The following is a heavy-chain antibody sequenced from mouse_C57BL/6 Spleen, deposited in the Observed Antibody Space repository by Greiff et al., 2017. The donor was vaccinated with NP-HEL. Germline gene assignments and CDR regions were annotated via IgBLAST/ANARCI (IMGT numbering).Heavy chain of an antibody. J-gene: IGHJ2*01. Sequence: VQLQQSGPELVKPGASVKISCKASGYAFSSSWMNWVKQRPGKGLEWIGRIYPGDGDTNYNGKFKGKATLTADKSSSTAYMQLSSLTSEDSAVYFCARGGKYYGSRTRDFDYGGQGTTLTVSS. CDR2: IYPGDGDT. D-gene: IGHD1-1*01. CDR3: ARGGKYYGSRTRDFDY. CDR1: GYAFSSSW. V-gene: IGHV1-82*01.